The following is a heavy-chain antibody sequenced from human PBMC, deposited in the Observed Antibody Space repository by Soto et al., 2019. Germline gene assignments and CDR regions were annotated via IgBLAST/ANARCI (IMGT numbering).Heavy chain of an antibody. CDR1: GASISHFY. CDR3: AASYYAIXTGHFAFDM. CDR2: IYDSGST. V-gene: IGHV4-59*01. J-gene: IGHJ3*02. Sequence: SETLSLTCTVSGASISHFYWSWIRQSPGKGLEWLGYIYDSGSTSYNPSLKSRVTMSMDTSKTQFSLNLSSVTAADTAVYFCAASYYAIXTGHFAFDMWGHGTMVTVSS. D-gene: IGHD3-9*01.